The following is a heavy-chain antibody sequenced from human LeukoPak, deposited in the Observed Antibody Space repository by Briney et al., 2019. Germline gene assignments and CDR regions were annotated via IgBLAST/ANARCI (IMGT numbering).Heavy chain of an antibody. J-gene: IGHJ4*02. CDR1: GGSISRSNSY. Sequence: SETLSLTCTVSGGSISRSNSYWSWIRQPPGKGLEWIGEINHSGSTNYNPSLKSRVTISVDTSKNQFSLKLSSVTAADTAVYYCAESGFGELLTDYWGQGTLVTVSS. CDR3: AESGFGELLTDY. CDR2: INHSGST. V-gene: IGHV4-39*07. D-gene: IGHD3-10*01.